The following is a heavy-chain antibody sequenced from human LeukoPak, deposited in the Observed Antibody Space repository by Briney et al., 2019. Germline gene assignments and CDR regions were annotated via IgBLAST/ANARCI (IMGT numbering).Heavy chain of an antibody. J-gene: IGHJ4*02. Sequence: SETLSLTCTVSGGSISSYYWSWIRQPPGKGLEWIGYIYYSGSTNYNPSLKSRVTISVDTSKNQFSLKLGSVTAADTAVYYCARVIPSWGSYFDYWGQGTLVTVSS. CDR1: GGSISSYY. D-gene: IGHD3-16*01. V-gene: IGHV4-59*01. CDR2: IYYSGST. CDR3: ARVIPSWGSYFDY.